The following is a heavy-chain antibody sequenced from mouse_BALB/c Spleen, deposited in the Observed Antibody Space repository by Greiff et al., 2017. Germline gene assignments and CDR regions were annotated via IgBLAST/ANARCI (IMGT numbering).Heavy chain of an antibody. J-gene: IGHJ4*01. CDR3: ARNYGYYDYAMDY. CDR1: GYTFSSYW. D-gene: IGHD2-3*01. CDR2: ILPGSGST. Sequence: VQLQQSGAELMKPGASVKISCKATGYTFSSYWIEWVKQRPGHGLEWIGEILPGSGSTNYNEKFKGKATFTADTSSNTAYMQLSSLTSEDSAVYYCARNYGYYDYAMDYWGQGTSVTVSS. V-gene: IGHV1-9*01.